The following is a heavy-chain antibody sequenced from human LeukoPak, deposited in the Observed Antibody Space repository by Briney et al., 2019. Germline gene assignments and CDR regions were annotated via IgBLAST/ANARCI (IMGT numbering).Heavy chain of an antibody. J-gene: IGHJ5*02. CDR2: ISSSRTNI. CDR3: ARTSARDYDFWSGYTNWVDR. V-gene: IGHV3-21*01. CDR1: GFTFSSYS. D-gene: IGHD3-3*01. Sequence: GGSLRLSCAASGFTFSSYSMNWVRQAPGKGLEWVSFISSSRTNIYYADSVKGRFTISRDKARNTLYLQMNRLRAEDTAVYYCARTSARDYDFWSGYTNWVDRWGQGTLVTVSS.